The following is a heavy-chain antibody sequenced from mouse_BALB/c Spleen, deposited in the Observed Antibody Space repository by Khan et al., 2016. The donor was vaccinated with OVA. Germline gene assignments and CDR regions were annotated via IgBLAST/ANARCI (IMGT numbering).Heavy chain of an antibody. V-gene: IGHV9-3-1*01. D-gene: IGHD2-1*01. CDR2: INTYTGEP. CDR1: GYTFTNYG. J-gene: IGHJ1*01. CDR3: ARNGNYWYFDV. Sequence: QIQLVQSGPELKKPGETVKISCKASGYTFTNYGMNWVKQAPGKGLKWMGWINTYTGEPPYADDFKGRFAFSLETSASTAYLQLNTLKNEDTATYFCARNGNYWYFDVWGAGTTVTVSS.